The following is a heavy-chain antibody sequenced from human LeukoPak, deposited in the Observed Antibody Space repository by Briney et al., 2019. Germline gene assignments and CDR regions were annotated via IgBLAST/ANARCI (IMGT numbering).Heavy chain of an antibody. CDR2: IYHSGST. CDR3: ARGKLTGDAFDI. CDR1: GGSISSGGFS. Sequence: SETLSLTCAVSGGSISSGGFSWSWIRQPPGKGLEWIGYIYHSGSTYYNPSLKSRVTISVDRSKNQFSLKLSSVTAADTAVYYCARGKLTGDAFDIWGQGTMVTVSS. D-gene: IGHD7-27*01. J-gene: IGHJ3*02. V-gene: IGHV4-30-2*01.